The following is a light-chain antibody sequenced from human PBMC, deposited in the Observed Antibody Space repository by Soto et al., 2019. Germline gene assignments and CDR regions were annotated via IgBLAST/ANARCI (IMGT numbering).Light chain of an antibody. CDR1: SSNIGSNT. CDR2: SND. J-gene: IGLJ2*01. Sequence: QSALTQPPSASETPGQRVTISCSGSSSNIGSNTINWYQQLPGTAPKLLIYSNDQRPSGVPDRFSGSKSGTSASLAISGLQSEDEADYYCAAWDDSLNGVLFGGGTKLTVL. V-gene: IGLV1-44*01. CDR3: AAWDDSLNGVL.